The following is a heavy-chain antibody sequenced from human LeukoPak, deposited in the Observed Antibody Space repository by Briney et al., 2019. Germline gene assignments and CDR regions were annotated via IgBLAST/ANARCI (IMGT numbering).Heavy chain of an antibody. D-gene: IGHD2-15*01. CDR3: ARGTAPLGYCSGGSCPFDY. CDR2: IIPIFGTA. J-gene: IGHJ4*02. CDR1: GGTFSSYA. Sequence: ASVKVSCKASGGTFSSYAISWVRQAPGQGLEWMGGIIPIFGTANYAQKFQGRVTITADESTSTAYMELSSLRSEDTAVYYCARGTAPLGYCSGGSCPFDYWGQGTLVTVSS. V-gene: IGHV1-69*13.